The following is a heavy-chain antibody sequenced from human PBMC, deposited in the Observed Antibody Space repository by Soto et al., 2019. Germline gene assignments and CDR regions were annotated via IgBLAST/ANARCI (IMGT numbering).Heavy chain of an antibody. V-gene: IGHV3-23*01. CDR3: AKVSGYSSTYDAFDI. CDR1: GFSFSSSA. CDR2: ISGSGGST. J-gene: IGHJ3*02. D-gene: IGHD6-13*01. Sequence: PWWSLRLSSAASGFSFSSSAMGWVRQAQGKGLEWVSAISGSGGSTYYADSVKGRFTISRDNSKNTLYLQMNSLRAEDTAVYYCAKVSGYSSTYDAFDIWGQGTMVTVSS.